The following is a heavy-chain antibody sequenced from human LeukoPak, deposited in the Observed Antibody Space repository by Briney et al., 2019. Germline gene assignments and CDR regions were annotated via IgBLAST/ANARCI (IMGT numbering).Heavy chain of an antibody. CDR1: GGSIGSYY. CDR2: NSNSGST. V-gene: IGHV4-59*08. CDR3: VRHGGGYSFDY. Sequence: PSETLSLTCTVSGGSIGSYYWGWIRQPPGKGFECIGYNSNSGSTDYNPSLKSRVTISVDTSKNQFSLKLSSLTAADTAMFYCVRHGGGYSFDYWGQGTLVTVSS. D-gene: IGHD2-21*01. J-gene: IGHJ4*02.